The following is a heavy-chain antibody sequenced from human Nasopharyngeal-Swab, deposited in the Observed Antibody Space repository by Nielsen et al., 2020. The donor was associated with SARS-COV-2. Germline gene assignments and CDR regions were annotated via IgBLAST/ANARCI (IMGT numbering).Heavy chain of an antibody. CDR1: GGSISSGGYY. CDR2: IYYSGST. CDR3: ARERKGDGIAAAGIYYYYYGMDV. V-gene: IGHV4-31*03. Sequence: SETLSLTCTVSGGSISSGGYYWSWIRQHPGKGLEWIGYIYYSGSTYYNPSLKSRVTISVDTSKNQFSLKLSSVTAADTAVYYCARERKGDGIAAAGIYYYYYGMDVWGQGTTVTVSS. D-gene: IGHD6-13*01. J-gene: IGHJ6*02.